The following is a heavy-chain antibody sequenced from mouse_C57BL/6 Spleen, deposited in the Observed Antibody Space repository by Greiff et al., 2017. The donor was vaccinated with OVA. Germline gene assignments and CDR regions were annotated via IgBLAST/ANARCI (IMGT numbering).Heavy chain of an antibody. CDR1: GYTFTSYD. Sequence: VQLQESGPELVKPGASVKLSCKASGYTFTSYDINWVKQRPGQGLEWIGWIYPRDGSTTYNEKFKGKATMTVDTSSSTAYMELHSLTSEDSAVYFCARLGLYYYGSYYFDYWGQGTTLTVSS. V-gene: IGHV1-85*01. CDR2: IYPRDGST. CDR3: ARLGLYYYGSYYFDY. D-gene: IGHD1-1*01. J-gene: IGHJ2*01.